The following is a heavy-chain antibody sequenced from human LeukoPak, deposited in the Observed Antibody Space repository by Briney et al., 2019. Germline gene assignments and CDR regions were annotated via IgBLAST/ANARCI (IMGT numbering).Heavy chain of an antibody. D-gene: IGHD4-17*01. J-gene: IGHJ5*02. CDR3: ARGPMTTVTIGRFDP. CDR1: GYTFTSYG. Sequence: GASVKVSCKASGYTFTSYGISWVRQAPGQGLEWMGWINPNSGGTNYAQKFQGRVTMTRDTSISTAYMELSRLRSDDTAVYYCARGPMTTVTIGRFDPWGQGTLVTVSS. V-gene: IGHV1-2*02. CDR2: INPNSGGT.